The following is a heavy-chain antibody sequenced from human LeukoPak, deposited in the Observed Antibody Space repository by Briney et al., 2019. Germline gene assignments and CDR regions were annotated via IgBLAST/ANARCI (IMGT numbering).Heavy chain of an antibody. CDR2: INPNSGGT. CDR3: ARDESRTMVRGVISVSKGYYYYGMDV. V-gene: IGHV1-2*02. Sequence: GASVKVSCKASGYTFTGYYMHWVRQAPGQGLEWMGWINPNSGGTNYAQKFQGRVTMTRDTSISTAYMELSRLGSDDTAVYYCARDESRTMVRGVISVSKGYYYYGMDVWGQGTTVTVSS. J-gene: IGHJ6*02. D-gene: IGHD3-10*01. CDR1: GYTFTGYY.